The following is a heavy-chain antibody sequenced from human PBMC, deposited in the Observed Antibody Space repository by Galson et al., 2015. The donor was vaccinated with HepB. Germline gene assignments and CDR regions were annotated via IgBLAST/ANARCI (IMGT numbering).Heavy chain of an antibody. CDR1: GFTFSSYG. D-gene: IGHD6-19*01. Sequence: SLRLSCAASGFTFSSYGMHWVRQAPGKGLEWVAVISYDGSNKYYADSVKGRFTISRDNSKNTLYLQMNSLRAEDTAVYYCAKERDSSGWYRVSFHFDYWGQGTLVTVSS. V-gene: IGHV3-30*18. J-gene: IGHJ4*02. CDR3: AKERDSSGWYRVSFHFDY. CDR2: ISYDGSNK.